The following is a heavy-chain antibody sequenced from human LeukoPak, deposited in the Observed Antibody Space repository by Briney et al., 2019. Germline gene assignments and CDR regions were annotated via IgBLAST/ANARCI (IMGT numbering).Heavy chain of an antibody. D-gene: IGHD2-15*01. CDR1: GGSFSDNY. V-gene: IGHV4-34*01. CDR2: INHSGST. CDR3: ARALCSGGTCYLDY. J-gene: IGHJ4*02. Sequence: SETLSLTCAVHGGSFSDNYWNWLRQPPGKGLEGIGDINHSGSTNYNPSLKSGATISVDTSKNQFSLKLNSVAAADTAVYYCARALCSGGTCYLDYWGQETLVTVSS.